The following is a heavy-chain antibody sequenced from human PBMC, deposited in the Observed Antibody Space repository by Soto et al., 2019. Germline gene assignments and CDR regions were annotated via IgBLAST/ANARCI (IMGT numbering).Heavy chain of an antibody. Sequence: SEPLSLTSAVFGGAFSGYYWSWIREPPGKGLEWIGEINHSGSTNYNPSLQSGVTISVDTSKNQCSLKLSSVTAADTAVYYCARERIFGVARDRNRFDPWGKGTLVTVSS. CDR3: ARERIFGVARDRNRFDP. CDR2: INHSGST. V-gene: IGHV4-34*01. CDR1: GGAFSGYY. D-gene: IGHD3-3*01. J-gene: IGHJ5*02.